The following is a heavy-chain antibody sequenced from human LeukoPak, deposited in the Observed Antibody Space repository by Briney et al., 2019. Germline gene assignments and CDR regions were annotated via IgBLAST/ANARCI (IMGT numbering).Heavy chain of an antibody. CDR1: GGSISSYY. Sequence: SETLSLTCTVSGGSISSYYWSWIRQPAGKGLEWIGYIYYSGSTNYNPSLKSRVTISVDTSKNQFSLKLSSVTAADTAVYYCARGVPSSGHDYWGQGTLVTVSS. V-gene: IGHV4-59*01. CDR3: ARGVPSSGHDY. CDR2: IYYSGST. J-gene: IGHJ4*02. D-gene: IGHD6-25*01.